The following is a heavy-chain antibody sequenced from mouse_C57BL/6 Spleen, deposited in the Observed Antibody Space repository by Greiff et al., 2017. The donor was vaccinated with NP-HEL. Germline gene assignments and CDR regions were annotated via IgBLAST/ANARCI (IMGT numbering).Heavy chain of an antibody. CDR3: ARGITTVVPFDY. CDR1: GYAFSSYW. J-gene: IGHJ2*01. V-gene: IGHV1-80*01. Sequence: QVQLKQSGAELVKPGASVKISCKASGYAFSSYWMNWVKQRPGKGLEWIGQIYPGDGDTNYNGKFKGKATLTADKSSSTAYMQLSSLTSEDSAVYFCARGITTVVPFDYWGQGTTLTVSS. D-gene: IGHD1-1*01. CDR2: IYPGDGDT.